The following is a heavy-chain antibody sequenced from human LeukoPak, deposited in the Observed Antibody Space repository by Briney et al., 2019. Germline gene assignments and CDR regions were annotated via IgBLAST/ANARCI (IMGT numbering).Heavy chain of an antibody. D-gene: IGHD2-8*02. Sequence: GGSLRLSCAASGFTFSTFAMIWVRQPPGKGLEWVSSIFPSGGEIHYADSVRGRFTISRDNSKSTLSMQMNSLRAEDTAIYYCATYRQVLLPFDSWGQGTLVTVSS. J-gene: IGHJ4*02. CDR1: GFTFSTFA. CDR2: IFPSGGEI. CDR3: ATYRQVLLPFDS. V-gene: IGHV3-23*01.